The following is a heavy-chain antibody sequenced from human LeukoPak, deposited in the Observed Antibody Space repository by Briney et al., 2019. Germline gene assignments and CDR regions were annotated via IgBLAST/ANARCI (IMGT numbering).Heavy chain of an antibody. CDR1: GYTFTGYY. Sequence: GASVKVSCKASGYTFTGYYMHWVRQAPGQGLEWMGWINPNSGGTNYAQKFQGRVTMTRDTSISTAYMELSRLRSDDTAVYYCARAVLSYCRGGSCPYFDYWGQGTLVTVSS. CDR3: ARAVLSYCRGGSCPYFDY. D-gene: IGHD2-15*01. V-gene: IGHV1-2*02. CDR2: INPNSGGT. J-gene: IGHJ4*01.